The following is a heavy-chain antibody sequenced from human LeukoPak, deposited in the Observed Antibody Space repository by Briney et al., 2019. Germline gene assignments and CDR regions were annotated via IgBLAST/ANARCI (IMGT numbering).Heavy chain of an antibody. V-gene: IGHV1-69*04. CDR2: IIPILGIA. J-gene: IGHJ4*02. Sequence: SVKVSCKASGGTFSSYAISWVRQAPGQGLEWMGRIIPILGIANYAQKFQGRVTITADKSTSTAYMELSSLRSEDTAVYYCARGSLLVATFLDYWGQGTLVTVSS. CDR3: ARGSLLVATFLDY. D-gene: IGHD5-12*01. CDR1: GGTFSSYA.